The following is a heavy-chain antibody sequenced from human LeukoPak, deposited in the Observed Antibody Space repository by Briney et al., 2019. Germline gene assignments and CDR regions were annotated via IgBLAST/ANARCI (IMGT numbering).Heavy chain of an antibody. CDR1: GFTFSSYA. CDR3: ASEIVVVVAATEDGDDY. Sequence: PGGSLSPSCAASGFTFSSYAMSWVRQAPGKGLEWVSAISGSGGSTYYADSVKGRFTISRDNSKNTLYLQMNSLRAEDTAVYYCASEIVVVVAATEDGDDYWDQGTLVTVSS. J-gene: IGHJ4*02. CDR2: ISGSGGST. D-gene: IGHD2-15*01. V-gene: IGHV3-23*01.